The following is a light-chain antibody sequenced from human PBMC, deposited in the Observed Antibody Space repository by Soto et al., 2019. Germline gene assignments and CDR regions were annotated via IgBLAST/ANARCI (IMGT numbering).Light chain of an antibody. V-gene: IGLV2-14*01. CDR1: SSDVGGYNY. Sequence: QSALTQPASVSGSPGPSITISCTGTSSDVGGYNYVSWYQQHPGKAPKLMIYDVSNRPSEVSNRFSGAKSVNTASLTISGLQAEDEADYYCSSYTSSSSRVFGGGTKLTVL. CDR3: SSYTSSSSRV. CDR2: DVS. J-gene: IGLJ2*01.